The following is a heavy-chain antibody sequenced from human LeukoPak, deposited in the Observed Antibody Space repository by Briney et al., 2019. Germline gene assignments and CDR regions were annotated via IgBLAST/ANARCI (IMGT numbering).Heavy chain of an antibody. D-gene: IGHD3-22*01. Sequence: ASVKVSCKASGYTFTSYGISWVRQAPGQGLEWMGWISAYNGNTNYAQKLQGRVTMTTDTSTSTAYMELRSLRSDDTAVYYCARESPVRCYYDSSGYNWFDPWGQGTLVTVSS. CDR1: GYTFTSYG. J-gene: IGHJ5*02. CDR3: ARESPVRCYYDSSGYNWFDP. CDR2: ISAYNGNT. V-gene: IGHV1-18*01.